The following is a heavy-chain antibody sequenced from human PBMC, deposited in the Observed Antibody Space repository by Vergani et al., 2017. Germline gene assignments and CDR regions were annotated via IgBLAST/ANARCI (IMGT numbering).Heavy chain of an antibody. CDR2: FDPEDSDT. J-gene: IGHJ4*02. CDR3: ATAAKGIFGVVIPPGVFDY. D-gene: IGHD3-3*01. V-gene: IGHV1-24*01. CDR1: GYTLTELS. Sequence: QVHLVQSGAEVKKPGASVKVSCKVSGYTLTELSMHWVRQSPGKGLEWMGGFDPEDSDTIYAQKFQGRVTMTEDTSTDTAYMELSSLRSEDTAVYHCATAAKGIFGVVIPPGVFDYWGQGTLVTVSS.